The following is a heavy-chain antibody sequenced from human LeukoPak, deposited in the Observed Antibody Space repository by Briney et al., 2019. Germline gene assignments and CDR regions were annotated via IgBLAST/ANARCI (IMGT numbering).Heavy chain of an antibody. V-gene: IGHV4-39*01. CDR2: INYSGTA. CDR1: GGAIISDHFY. J-gene: IGHJ4*02. CDR3: GRLFDS. Sequence: SVPLSLTCTVSGGAIISDHFYWRSVPQPPAKVLEWVGSINYSGTAYYNPSLRSRLSISVDTSRTQFFLRLNSVTAADTAVYYCGRLFDSWGQGILVTVSS.